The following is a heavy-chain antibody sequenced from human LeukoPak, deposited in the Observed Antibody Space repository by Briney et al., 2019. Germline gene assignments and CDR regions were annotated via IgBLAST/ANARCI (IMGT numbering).Heavy chain of an antibody. D-gene: IGHD1-1*01. J-gene: IGHJ5*02. V-gene: IGHV3-7*05. CDR2: IKQDGGEK. CDR3: ARACDPQLQLT. CDR1: VFTFSNYW. Sequence: PGGSLRNSCAASVFTFSNYWIIWVRQAPGKGLERVVNIKQDGGEKRYAESVRGRFSISRDNSQSSLYLQMNSLRAEDTAVYYCARACDPQLQLTWGQGTLVTVSS.